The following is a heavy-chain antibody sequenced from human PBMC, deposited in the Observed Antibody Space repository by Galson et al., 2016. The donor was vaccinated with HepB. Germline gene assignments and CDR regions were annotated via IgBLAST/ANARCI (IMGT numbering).Heavy chain of an antibody. V-gene: IGHV1-69*13. D-gene: IGHD4-17*01. CDR2: IIPILGTT. Sequence: VKVSCKASGGTFSSYTISWVRQAPGQGLEWMGGIIPILGTTNYAQKFHGRVTITADESTSVVYMELSSLRSEDSAVYYCARGRDYGDYLRPYDYWDQGTLVTVSS. J-gene: IGHJ4*02. CDR1: GGTFSSYT. CDR3: ARGRDYGDYLRPYDY.